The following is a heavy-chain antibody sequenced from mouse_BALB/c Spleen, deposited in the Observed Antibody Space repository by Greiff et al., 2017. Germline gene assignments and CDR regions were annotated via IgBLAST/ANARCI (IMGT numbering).Heavy chain of an antibody. CDR1: GFTFSDYG. CDR3: ARELRRFPYAMDY. D-gene: IGHD2-4*01. J-gene: IGHJ4*01. CDR2: ISNLAYSI. Sequence: EVKVVESGGGLVQPGGSRKLSCAASGFTFSDYGMAWVRQAPGKGPEWVAFISNLAYSIYYADTVTGRFTISRENAKNTLYLEMSSLRSEDTAMYYCARELRRFPYAMDYWGQGTSVTVSS. V-gene: IGHV5-15*02.